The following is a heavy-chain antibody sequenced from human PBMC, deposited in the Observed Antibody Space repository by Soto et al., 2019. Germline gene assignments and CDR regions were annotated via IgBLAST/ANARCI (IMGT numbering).Heavy chain of an antibody. CDR1: GGTFSSYT. J-gene: IGHJ4*02. V-gene: IGHV1-69*04. CDR3: ARDLITMVRGVIQLGPRWFDY. CDR2: IIPILGIA. D-gene: IGHD3-10*01. Sequence: GASVKVSCKASGGTFSSYTISWVRQAPGQGLEWMGRIIPILGIANYAQKFQGRVTITADKSTSTAYMELSSLRSEDTAVYYCARDLITMVRGVIQLGPRWFDYWGQGTLVTVSS.